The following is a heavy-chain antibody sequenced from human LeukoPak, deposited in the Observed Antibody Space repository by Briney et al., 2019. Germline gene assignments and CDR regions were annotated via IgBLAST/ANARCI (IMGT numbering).Heavy chain of an antibody. J-gene: IGHJ4*02. Sequence: PGGSLRLSCAASGFTVSTYYMTWVRQAPGKGLECVSVIYSGGSTYYADSVKGRFTVSRDNCKNTLYLQMNSLRAEDTAMYYCARGLGYCTSTTCLLPFDYWGQGTLVTVSS. CDR1: GFTVSTYY. V-gene: IGHV3-53*01. CDR2: IYSGGST. CDR3: ARGLGYCTSTTCLLPFDY. D-gene: IGHD2-2*01.